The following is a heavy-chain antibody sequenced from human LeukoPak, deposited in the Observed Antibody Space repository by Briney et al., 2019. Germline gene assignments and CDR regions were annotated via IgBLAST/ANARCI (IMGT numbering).Heavy chain of an antibody. CDR1: GSTFSSYS. J-gene: IGHJ4*02. D-gene: IGHD2-21*01. CDR2: ISSSSSYI. Sequence: GGSLRLSCAASGSTFSSYSMNWVRQAPGKGLEWVSSISSSSSYIYYADSVKGRFTISRDNAKNSLYLQMNSLRAEDTAVYYCARGGYCGGDCYDYWGQGTLVTVSS. V-gene: IGHV3-21*01. CDR3: ARGGYCGGDCYDY.